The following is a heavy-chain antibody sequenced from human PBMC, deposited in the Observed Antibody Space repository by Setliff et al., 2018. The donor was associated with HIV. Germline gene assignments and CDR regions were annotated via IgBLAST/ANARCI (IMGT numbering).Heavy chain of an antibody. J-gene: IGHJ6*03. D-gene: IGHD2-21*02. Sequence: SETLSLTCTVSGDSIGYYYWSWIRQPAGRGLEWMGRIHTRGNTNYNPSLRSRVTMSVDTSKNQFSLKVTSVTAADTAVYYCTRDLWGDDYYYNNMDVWGKGTTVTVSS. V-gene: IGHV4-4*07. CDR3: TRDLWGDDYYYNNMDV. CDR1: GDSIGYYY. CDR2: IHTRGNT.